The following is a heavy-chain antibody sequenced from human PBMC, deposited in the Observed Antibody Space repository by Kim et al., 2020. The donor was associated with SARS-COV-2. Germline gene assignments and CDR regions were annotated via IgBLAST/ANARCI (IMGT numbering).Heavy chain of an antibody. D-gene: IGHD6-19*01. CDR1: GDSVSSISAA. Sequence: SQTLSLTCDISGDSVSSISAAWNWIRQSPSRGLEWLGRTYFRSKWDFEYAGSVRGRITINADASKNQFSLQLNSVTAEDTAVYYCARARIAVAGGGYDNWGQGTLVTVSS. J-gene: IGHJ4*02. V-gene: IGHV6-1*01. CDR3: ARARIAVAGGGYDN. CDR2: TYFRSKWDF.